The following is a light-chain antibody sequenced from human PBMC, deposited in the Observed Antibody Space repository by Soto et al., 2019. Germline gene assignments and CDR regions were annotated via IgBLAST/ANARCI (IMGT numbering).Light chain of an antibody. CDR2: GAS. CDR1: QGISNW. Sequence: DIQMTQSPSSVYASVGDRVTITCRASQGISNWLAWYQQKPGKAPNLLIYGASNLQSGVPSRFSGSGSGTDCTLTISSLQPEDFATYYCQQSNSFPFTFGQGTRLDIK. V-gene: IGKV1-12*01. J-gene: IGKJ2*01. CDR3: QQSNSFPFT.